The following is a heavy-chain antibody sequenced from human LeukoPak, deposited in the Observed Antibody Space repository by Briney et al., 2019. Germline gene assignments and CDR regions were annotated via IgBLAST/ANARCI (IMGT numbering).Heavy chain of an antibody. Sequence: SETLSLTCTVSGGSISSGSYYWRWIRQPAGKGLEWIARIYTSGSTNYNPSLKSRLTMSVDPSKQQFSLNLSSGTAADTAVYYCARVLPMVWVDPWGQGTLVTVSS. J-gene: IGHJ5*02. V-gene: IGHV4-61*02. CDR1: GGSISSGSYY. CDR2: IYTSGST. CDR3: ARVLPMVWVDP. D-gene: IGHD2-8*01.